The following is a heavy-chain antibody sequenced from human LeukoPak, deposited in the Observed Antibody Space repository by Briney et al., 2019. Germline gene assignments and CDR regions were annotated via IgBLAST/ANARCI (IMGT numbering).Heavy chain of an antibody. CDR3: ARDPYDSSGSDAFDI. J-gene: IGHJ3*02. V-gene: IGHV3-9*01. Sequence: PGGSLRLSCAASGFTFDDYAMHWVRQAPGKGLEWVSGISWNSGSIGYADSVKGRFTISRDNAKNSLYLQMNSLRAEDTAVYYCARDPYDSSGSDAFDIWGQGTMVAVSS. CDR1: GFTFDDYA. D-gene: IGHD3-22*01. CDR2: ISWNSGSI.